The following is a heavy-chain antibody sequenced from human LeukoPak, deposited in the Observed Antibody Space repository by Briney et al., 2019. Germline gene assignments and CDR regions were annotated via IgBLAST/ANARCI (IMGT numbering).Heavy chain of an antibody. CDR3: ARIRYNLDY. Sequence: SETLSLTCAVYGGSFSGYYWSWIRQPPGKGLEWIGEINHSGSTNYNPSLKSRVTISVDMAKNQFSLKLSSVTAADTAVYYCARIRYNLDYWGQGTLVSVSS. CDR1: GGSFSGYY. CDR2: INHSGST. V-gene: IGHV4-34*01. D-gene: IGHD1-1*01. J-gene: IGHJ4*02.